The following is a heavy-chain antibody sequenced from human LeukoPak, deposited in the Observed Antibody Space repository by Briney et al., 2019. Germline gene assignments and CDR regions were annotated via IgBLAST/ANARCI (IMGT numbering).Heavy chain of an antibody. CDR1: GFTFSSYW. D-gene: IGHD2-15*01. V-gene: IGHV3-74*01. CDR3: ARDLKRYCSGGSCYSAWFDP. Sequence: GGSLRLSCAASGFTFSSYWMHWVRQAPRKGLVWVSRINSDGSSTSYADSVKGRFTISRDNAKNTLYLQMNSLRAEDTAVYYCARDLKRYCSGGSCYSAWFDPWGQGTLVTVSS. J-gene: IGHJ5*02. CDR2: INSDGSST.